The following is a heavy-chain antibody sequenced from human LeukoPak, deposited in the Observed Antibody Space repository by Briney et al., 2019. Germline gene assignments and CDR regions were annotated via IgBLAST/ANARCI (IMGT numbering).Heavy chain of an antibody. CDR2: IYYSGST. Sequence: SETLSLTCTVSGGSISSYYWSWIRQPPGKGLEWIGYIYYSGSTNYNPSLKSRVTISVDTSKNQFSLKLSSVTAADTAVYYCARFGDYGSGSYYEFDYWGQGTRVTVSS. V-gene: IGHV4-59*01. D-gene: IGHD3-10*01. J-gene: IGHJ4*02. CDR3: ARFGDYGSGSYYEFDY. CDR1: GGSISSYY.